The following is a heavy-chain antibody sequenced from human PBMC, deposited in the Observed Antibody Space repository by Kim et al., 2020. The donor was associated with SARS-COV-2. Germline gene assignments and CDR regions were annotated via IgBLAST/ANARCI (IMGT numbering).Heavy chain of an antibody. D-gene: IGHD3-10*01. CDR2: IWYDGSNK. V-gene: IGHV3-33*06. CDR1: GFTFSSYA. Sequence: GGSLRLSCAASGFTFSSYAMHWVRQAPGKGLEWVAVIWYDGSNKYYADSVKGRFTISRDNSKNTLYLQMNSLRAEDTAVYYCAKDQLLWFGELFYYYYGMDVWGKGTTVTVSS. J-gene: IGHJ6*04. CDR3: AKDQLLWFGELFYYYYGMDV.